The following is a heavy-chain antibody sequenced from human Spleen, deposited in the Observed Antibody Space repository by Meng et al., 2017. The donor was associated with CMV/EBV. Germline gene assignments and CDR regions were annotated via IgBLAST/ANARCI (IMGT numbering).Heavy chain of an antibody. CDR3: ARDYITSYYYYGMDV. CDR2: IYNSGNT. D-gene: IGHD3-10*01. CDR1: GGSISSYY. J-gene: IGHJ6*02. Sequence: SETLSLTCTVSGGSISSYYWSWIRQPQGNGLEWIGYIYNSGNTNYNPSLKSRVTISIDTSKNQFSLKLSSVTAADTAVYYCARDYITSYYYYGMDVWGQGTTVTVSS. V-gene: IGHV4-59*01.